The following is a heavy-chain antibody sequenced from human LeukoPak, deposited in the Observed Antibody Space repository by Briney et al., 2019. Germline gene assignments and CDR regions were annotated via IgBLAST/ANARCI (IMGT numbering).Heavy chain of an antibody. V-gene: IGHV3-21*06. J-gene: IGHJ4*02. Sequence: GGSLRLSCEASRFTFSSYAMSWVRQAPGKGLEWVSSISSSGSYIYYADSVKGRFTISRDNAKNSLYLQMNSLRAEDTAVYYCAVYYYGSGSYADWGQGTLVTVSS. CDR2: ISSSGSYI. D-gene: IGHD3-10*01. CDR1: RFTFSSYA. CDR3: AVYYYGSGSYAD.